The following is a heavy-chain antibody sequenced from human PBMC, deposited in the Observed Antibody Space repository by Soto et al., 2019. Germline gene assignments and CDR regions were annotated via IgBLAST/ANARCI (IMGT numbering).Heavy chain of an antibody. CDR2: TYWDNDN. D-gene: IGHD1-20*01. Sequence: QITLKESGPTLVKPTETLTLTCTFSGFSISTSGVGVGWIRQPPGKALEWLAFTYWDNDNRYNPSLRSRVTVATDTSKNQVVLLMTNMDPVDTATYFCAHIRRGYNWDDGYFDYWGQGTLVTVSS. CDR1: GFSISTSGVG. CDR3: AHIRRGYNWDDGYFDY. J-gene: IGHJ4*02. V-gene: IGHV2-5*02.